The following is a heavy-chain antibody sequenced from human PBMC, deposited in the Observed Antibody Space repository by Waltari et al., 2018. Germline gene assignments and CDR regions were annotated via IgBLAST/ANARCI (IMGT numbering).Heavy chain of an antibody. CDR3: ALTIFGVVPSAFDI. CDR2: INHSGST. V-gene: IGHV4-34*01. Sequence: GGSFSGYYWSWIRQPPGKGLEWIGEINHSGSTNYNPSLKSRVTISVDTSKNQFSLKLSSVTAADTAVYYCALTIFGVVPSAFDIWGQGTMVTVSS. D-gene: IGHD3-3*01. J-gene: IGHJ3*02. CDR1: GGSFSGYY.